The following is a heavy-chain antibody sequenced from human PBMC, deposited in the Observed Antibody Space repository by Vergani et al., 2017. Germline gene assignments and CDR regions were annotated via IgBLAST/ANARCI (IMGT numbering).Heavy chain of an antibody. J-gene: IGHJ3*02. Sequence: QVQLVQSGAEVKKPGASVKVSCKASGGTFSSYAISWVRQAPGQGLEWMGRIIPILGIANYAQKFQGRVTITADKSTSTAYMELSSLRSEDTAVYYCARDRTPYDSSGYYRTDAFDIWGQGTMVTVSS. D-gene: IGHD3-22*01. CDR2: IIPILGIA. CDR1: GGTFSSYA. V-gene: IGHV1-69*04. CDR3: ARDRTPYDSSGYYRTDAFDI.